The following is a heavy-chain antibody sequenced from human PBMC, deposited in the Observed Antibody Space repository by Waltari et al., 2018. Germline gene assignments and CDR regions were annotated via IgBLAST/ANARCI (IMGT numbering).Heavy chain of an antibody. J-gene: IGHJ4*02. D-gene: IGHD3-3*01. V-gene: IGHV3-7*01. CDR1: AFTFRSYW. CDR2: INQDGSGK. Sequence: EVQLVESGGGLVQPGGSLRLSCAPSAFTFRSYWMNWVRQAPGKGLEWVANINQDGSGKYYVDSVKGRFTVSRDNAENSLYLQMNSLRAEDTAVYYCARNRFLDYWGQGTLVTVSS. CDR3: ARNRFLDY.